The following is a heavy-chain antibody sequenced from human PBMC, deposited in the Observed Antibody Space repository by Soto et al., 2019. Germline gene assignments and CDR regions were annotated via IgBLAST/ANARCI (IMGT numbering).Heavy chain of an antibody. J-gene: IGHJ4*02. Sequence: EVQLEESGGSLVQPGGSLRLSCAASGFTVSNDYMSWVRQAPGKGLEWVSIIYSGGSTYYADSVRGRFTISRDNSKNTLYLQVNSLRAEDTAVYYCARRRLPYGDYYFDYWGQGTLVTVSS. CDR1: GFTVSNDY. CDR3: ARRRLPYGDYYFDY. D-gene: IGHD4-17*01. V-gene: IGHV3-66*04. CDR2: IYSGGST.